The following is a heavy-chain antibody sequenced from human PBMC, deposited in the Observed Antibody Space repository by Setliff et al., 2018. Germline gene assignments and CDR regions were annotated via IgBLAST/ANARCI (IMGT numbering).Heavy chain of an antibody. D-gene: IGHD6-13*01. J-gene: IGHJ4*02. CDR1: GFIFSNYD. Sequence: EGRMRLSCAVAGFIFSNYDMHWARQVTVKGLEWVSSIGPASNIHYADSVKGRFTISRDNAKNSLYLQMNSLRAEDTAVYYCARDRIIAAAGAFDYWGQGTLVTVSS. CDR2: IGPASNI. CDR3: ARDRIIAAAGAFDY. V-gene: IGHV3-13*01.